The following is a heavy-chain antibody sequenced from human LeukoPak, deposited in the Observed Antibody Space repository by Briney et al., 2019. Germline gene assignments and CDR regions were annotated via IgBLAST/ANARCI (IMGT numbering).Heavy chain of an antibody. J-gene: IGHJ6*02. V-gene: IGHV1-2*06. D-gene: IGHD3-22*01. CDR1: GYTFTGYY. CDR3: ARVRTSYYYDSSGKPYYYYYYGMDV. CDR2: INPNSGGT. Sequence: ASVKVSCKASGYTFTGYYMHWVRQAPGQGLEWMGRINPNSGGTNYAQKFQGRVTITADESTSTAYMELSSLRSEDTAVYYCARVRTSYYYDSSGKPYYYYYYGMDVWGQGTTVTVSS.